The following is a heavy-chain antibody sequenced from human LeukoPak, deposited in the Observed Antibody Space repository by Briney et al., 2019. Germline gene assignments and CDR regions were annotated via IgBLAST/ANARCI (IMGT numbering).Heavy chain of an antibody. D-gene: IGHD5-24*01. CDR2: IYYSGST. J-gene: IGHJ5*02. CDR3: ARSNGYNYWWFDP. CDR1: GGSISSSSYY. V-gene: IGHV4-39*07. Sequence: PSETLSLTCTVSGGSISSSSYYWGWIRQPPGKGLEWIGSIYYSGSTYYNPSLKSRVTISVDTSRNQFSLKLSSVTAADTAVYYCARSNGYNYWWFDPWGQGTLVTVSS.